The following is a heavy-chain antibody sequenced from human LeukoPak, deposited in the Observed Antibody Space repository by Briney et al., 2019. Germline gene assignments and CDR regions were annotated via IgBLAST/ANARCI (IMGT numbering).Heavy chain of an antibody. CDR3: ARDHISGKDDRNFDY. Sequence: ASVKVSCKASGYSFSDYYMFWIRHAPGQGLEWVGWINPKTGVTSYAQKFQGRVTVTTDTSISTLYMELNSLRSDDTAVYYCARDHISGKDDRNFDYWGQGTLVTVSS. CDR1: GYSFSDYY. D-gene: IGHD3-10*01. J-gene: IGHJ4*02. CDR2: INPKTGVT. V-gene: IGHV1-2*02.